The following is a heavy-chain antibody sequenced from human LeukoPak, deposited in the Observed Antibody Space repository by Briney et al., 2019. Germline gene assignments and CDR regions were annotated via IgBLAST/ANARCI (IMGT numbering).Heavy chain of an antibody. J-gene: IGHJ4*02. CDR2: ISSSGSTI. CDR3: ARAYFDWLSRQYYFDY. Sequence: PGGSLRLSCAASGFTFSDYYMSWIRQAPGKGLEWVSYISSSGSTIYYADSVKGRFTISRDNAKNSLYLQMNSLRTEDTAVYYCARAYFDWLSRQYYFDYWGQGTLVTVSS. V-gene: IGHV3-11*01. D-gene: IGHD3-9*01. CDR1: GFTFSDYY.